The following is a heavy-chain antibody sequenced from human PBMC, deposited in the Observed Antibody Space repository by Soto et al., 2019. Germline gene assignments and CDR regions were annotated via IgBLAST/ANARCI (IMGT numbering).Heavy chain of an antibody. Sequence: QVKLRESGPGLVKPSQTLSLTCTVSGGAIDNGGFYWSWIRQQPGKGLEWLGHICCSGSSHYNPSLRSRVTISMDTSKNDLSLKLSSVTAADTAVYYCARGGAEDNYFDPWGQGTLVTVSS. J-gene: IGHJ5*02. CDR1: GGAIDNGGFY. V-gene: IGHV4-31*03. CDR2: ICCSGSS. CDR3: ARGGAEDNYFDP.